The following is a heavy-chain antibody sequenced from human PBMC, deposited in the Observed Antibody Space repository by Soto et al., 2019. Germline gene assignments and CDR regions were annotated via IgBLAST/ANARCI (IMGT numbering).Heavy chain of an antibody. V-gene: IGHV1-8*01. CDR1: GYTFTSYD. D-gene: IGHD3-3*01. Sequence: ASVKVSCKASGYTFTSYDINWVRQATGQGLEGMGWMNPNSGNTGYAQKFQGRVTMTRNTSISTAYMELSSLRSEDTAVYYCARPVDFLSGYFPNGMDVWGQGTPVPLSS. J-gene: IGHJ6*02. CDR2: MNPNSGNT. CDR3: ARPVDFLSGYFPNGMDV.